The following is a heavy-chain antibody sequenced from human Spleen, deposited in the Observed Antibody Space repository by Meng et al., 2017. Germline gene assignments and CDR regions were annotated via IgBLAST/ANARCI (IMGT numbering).Heavy chain of an antibody. CDR2: IYHSGST. J-gene: IGHJ4*02. V-gene: IGHV4-4*02. D-gene: IGHD1-26*01. CDR1: GGSISSSNW. Sequence: GSLRLSCVVSGGSISSSNWWSWVRQPPGKGLEWIGEIYHSGSTNYNPSLKSRVTISVDKSKNQFSLKLSSVTAADTAVYYCTRGDSGSYYVSIDYWGQGALVTVSS. CDR3: TRGDSGSYYVSIDY.